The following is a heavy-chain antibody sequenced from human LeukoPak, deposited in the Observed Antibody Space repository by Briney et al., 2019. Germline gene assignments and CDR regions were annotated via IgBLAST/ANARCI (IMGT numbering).Heavy chain of an antibody. Sequence: GGSLRLSCAASGSTFSSYGLNWVRQAPGKGLEWVSSISGSSNYIYYADSLKGRFTISRDNAKNSLYLQMNSLRAEDTAVYYCARTYGSGGSYGMDVWGQGTTVTVSS. CDR1: GSTFSSYG. V-gene: IGHV3-21*01. J-gene: IGHJ6*02. CDR3: ARTYGSGGSYGMDV. CDR2: ISGSSNYI. D-gene: IGHD3-10*01.